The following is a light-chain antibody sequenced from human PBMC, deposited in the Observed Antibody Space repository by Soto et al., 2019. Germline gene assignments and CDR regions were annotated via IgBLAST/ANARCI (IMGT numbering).Light chain of an antibody. Sequence: QSVLTQPPSASGTPGQRVTISCSGSSSNIGSNSVNWYQQLPGTAPKLPIYSNDRRPSGVPDRFSGSKSGTSASLAISGLQSEDEADYYCAAWDDSLNGYVFGTG. CDR2: SND. J-gene: IGLJ1*01. CDR1: SSNIGSNS. CDR3: AAWDDSLNGYV. V-gene: IGLV1-44*01.